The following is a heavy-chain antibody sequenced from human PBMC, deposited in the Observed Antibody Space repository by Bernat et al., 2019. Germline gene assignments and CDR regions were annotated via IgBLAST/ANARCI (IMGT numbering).Heavy chain of an antibody. D-gene: IGHD2-8*01. CDR2: ISSSSSYI. CDR3: ASPKPQYVMGPFAY. V-gene: IGHV3-21*01. J-gene: IGHJ4*02. Sequence: EVQLVESGGGLVKPGGSLRLSCAASGFTFSSYSMNWVRQAPGKGLEWVSSISSSSSYIYYADSVKGRFTISRDNSKNSLYLQMNSLRAEDTGVYYCASPKPQYVMGPFAYWGQGTLVTVSS. CDR1: GFTFSSYS.